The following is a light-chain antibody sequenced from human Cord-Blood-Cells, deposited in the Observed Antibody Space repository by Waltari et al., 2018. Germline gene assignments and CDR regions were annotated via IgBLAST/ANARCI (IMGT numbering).Light chain of an antibody. Sequence: QSVLTQPPSASGTPGQRVTISCSGSSSNIGSNTVNWYQQLPGTAPKPLIYSNNRRPSGVPDRVSGSKSGTSASLAISGLQSEDEADYYCAAWDDSLNGGVFGGGTKLTV. CDR1: SSNIGSNT. CDR3: AAWDDSLNGGV. CDR2: SNN. J-gene: IGLJ2*01. V-gene: IGLV1-44*01.